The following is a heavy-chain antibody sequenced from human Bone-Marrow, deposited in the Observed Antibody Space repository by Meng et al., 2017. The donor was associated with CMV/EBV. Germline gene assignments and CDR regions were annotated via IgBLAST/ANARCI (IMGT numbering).Heavy chain of an antibody. CDR3: ARGSSALDY. CDR1: GYTFSSYV. V-gene: IGHV1-18*01. J-gene: IGHJ4*01. Sequence: ASVKVSCKASGYTFSSYVVTWVRQAPGQRLEWMGWISTYNGNTNYAQKFQGRVTMTTDTSTSTAYMELRSLRSDDTAVYYCARGSSALDYWVQDTLDTVSS. CDR2: ISTYNGNT.